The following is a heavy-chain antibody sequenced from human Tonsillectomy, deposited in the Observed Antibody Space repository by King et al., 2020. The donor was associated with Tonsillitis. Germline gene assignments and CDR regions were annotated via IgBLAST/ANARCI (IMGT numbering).Heavy chain of an antibody. CDR3: ARDRLLWFGEFYLDS. CDR1: GYTFTSYY. D-gene: IGHD3-10*01. Sequence: QLVQSGAEVKKPGASVKVSCKASGYTFTSYYIHWVRQAPGQGLEWMGIINPSGGSTSYAQKLQGRVNMTRDTSTSTVYMELSSLRSEDTAVYYCARDRLLWFGEFYLDSWGQGTLVTVAS. V-gene: IGHV1-46*04. CDR2: INPSGGST. J-gene: IGHJ4*02.